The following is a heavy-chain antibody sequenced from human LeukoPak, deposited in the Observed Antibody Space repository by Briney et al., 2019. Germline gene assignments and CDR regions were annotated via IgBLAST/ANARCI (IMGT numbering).Heavy chain of an antibody. CDR3: AGHVLWWSNWFDP. CDR1: GASINAYY. V-gene: IGHV4-59*08. CDR2: IYYSGST. D-gene: IGHD2-21*01. J-gene: IGHJ5*02. Sequence: PETLSLTCTVSGASINAYYWSWIRQPPGKGLEWIGYIYYSGSTNYNPSLKSRVPMSVDTSSNHASLKLRSVPAADTAVYYCAGHVLWWSNWFDPWGQGTLVTVSS.